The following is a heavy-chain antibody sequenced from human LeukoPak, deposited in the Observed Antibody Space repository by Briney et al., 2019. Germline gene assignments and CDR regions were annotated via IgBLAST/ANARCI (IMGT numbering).Heavy chain of an antibody. Sequence: GGSLRLSCAASGFTFSSYSMNWVRQAPGKGLEWVAFIRNDSSNKYYADSVKGRFTISRDNSKNTLYLQMNSRRAEDKAVYNCARTALIASDYRMLNGDAFDIGGKETMVTFS. D-gene: IGHD1-14*01. J-gene: IGHJ3*02. V-gene: IGHV3-30*02. CDR3: ARTALIASDYRMLNGDAFDI. CDR2: IRNDSSNK. CDR1: GFTFSSYS.